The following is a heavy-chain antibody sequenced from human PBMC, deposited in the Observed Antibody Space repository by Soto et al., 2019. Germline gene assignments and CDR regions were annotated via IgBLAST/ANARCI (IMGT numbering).Heavy chain of an antibody. CDR2: ISYDGSSK. J-gene: IGHJ4*02. Sequence: PEGSLRLSCAASRFSFSNYGMHWVRQAPGKGLEWVAVISYDGSSKCHADSVKGRFTISRDNSKNTLHLQMNSLRAEDTAVYYCSKDRRGGRAVLDSWGQGTPVTVSS. D-gene: IGHD2-8*01. V-gene: IGHV3-30*18. CDR1: RFSFSNYG. CDR3: SKDRRGGRAVLDS.